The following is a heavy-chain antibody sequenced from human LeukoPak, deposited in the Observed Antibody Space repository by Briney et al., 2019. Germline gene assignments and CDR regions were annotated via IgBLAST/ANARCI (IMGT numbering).Heavy chain of an antibody. CDR3: ARVGRGSSPGYYFDY. CDR1: GFTFSDYY. CDR2: ISGSGSAI. V-gene: IGHV3-11*04. Sequence: GGSLRLSCAASGFTFSDYYMSWIRQAPGKGLEWVSYISGSGSAIYYADSVRGRFTISRDNSKNTLYLQMNSLRAEDTAVYYCARVGRGSSPGYYFDYWGQGTLVTVSS. J-gene: IGHJ4*02. D-gene: IGHD6-6*01.